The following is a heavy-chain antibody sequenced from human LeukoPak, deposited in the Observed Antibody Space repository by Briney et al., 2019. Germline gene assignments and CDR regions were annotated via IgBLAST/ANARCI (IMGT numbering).Heavy chain of an antibody. J-gene: IGHJ4*02. CDR2: ISYDGSNK. Sequence: PGGPLRSSVPAPELPSGSYAMNGFRQVPGKGRDWGEVISYDGSNKYYADSVKGRFTISRDNSKNTLYLQMNSLRAEDTAVYYCAREEPSYRSSWGPFDYWGQGTLVTVSS. D-gene: IGHD6-13*01. CDR3: AREEPSYRSSWGPFDY. CDR1: ELPSGSYA. V-gene: IGHV3-30*04.